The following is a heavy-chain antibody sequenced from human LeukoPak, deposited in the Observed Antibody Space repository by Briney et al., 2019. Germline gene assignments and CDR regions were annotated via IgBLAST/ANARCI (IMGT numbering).Heavy chain of an antibody. CDR2: INWNGGST. CDR1: GFTFDDYG. J-gene: IGHJ4*02. CDR3: ARRGTGESDY. V-gene: IGHV3-20*04. Sequence: GGSLRLXCAASGFTFDDYGMSWVRQAPGKELEWVSGINWNGGSTGYADSVKGRFTISRDNAKNSLYLQMNSLRAEDTALYYCARRGTGESDYWGQGTLVTVSS. D-gene: IGHD7-27*01.